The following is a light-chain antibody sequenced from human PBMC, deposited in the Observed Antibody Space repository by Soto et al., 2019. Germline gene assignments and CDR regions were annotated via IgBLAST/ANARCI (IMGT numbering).Light chain of an antibody. CDR2: DAS. V-gene: IGKV3-20*01. CDR1: QTVRNNY. J-gene: IGKJ4*01. Sequence: EIVLTQSPGTLSLSPGASATLSCRASQTVRNNYLAWYQQKPGQAPRLLIYDASSRATGIPDRFSGGGSGTDFTLTIIRLEPEDFAVYYCQQFSSYPLTFGGGTKVDI. CDR3: QQFSSYPLT.